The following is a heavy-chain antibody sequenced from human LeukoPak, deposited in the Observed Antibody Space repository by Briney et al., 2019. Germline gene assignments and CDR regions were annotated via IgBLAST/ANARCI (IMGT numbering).Heavy chain of an antibody. V-gene: IGHV3-66*01. D-gene: IGHD1-26*01. CDR3: AKDSAATRSGGYFDY. J-gene: IGHJ4*02. CDR2: IYSGGST. Sequence: GGSLRLSCAASEFSVGSNYMTWVRQAPGKGLEWVSLIYSGGSTYYADSVKGRFTISRDNSKNTLYLQMNNLRAEDTAVYYCAKDSAATRSGGYFDYWGQGTLVTVSS. CDR1: EFSVGSNY.